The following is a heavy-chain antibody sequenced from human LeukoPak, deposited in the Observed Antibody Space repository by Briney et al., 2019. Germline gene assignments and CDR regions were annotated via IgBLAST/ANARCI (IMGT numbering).Heavy chain of an antibody. CDR1: GYTFTSYY. CDR2: INPSGGST. Sequence: GASVKVSCKASGYTFTSYYMHCVRQAPGQGLEWMGIINPSGGSTSYAQKFQGRVTMTRDTSTSTVYMELSSLRSEDTAVYYCARIPAYGSGSYHRAFDYWGQGTLVTVSS. CDR3: ARIPAYGSGSYHRAFDY. J-gene: IGHJ4*02. D-gene: IGHD3-10*01. V-gene: IGHV1-46*01.